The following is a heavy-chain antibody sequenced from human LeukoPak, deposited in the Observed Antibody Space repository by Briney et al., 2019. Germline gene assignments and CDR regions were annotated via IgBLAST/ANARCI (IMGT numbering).Heavy chain of an antibody. Sequence: TGGSLRLSCAASGFTFSSYSMNWVRQAPGKGLEWVSSISSSSSYIYYADSVKGRFTTSRDNAKNSLYLQMNSLRAEDTAVYYCARDFVYSSGWYLEAFDIWGQGTMVTVSS. D-gene: IGHD6-19*01. CDR2: ISSSSSYI. CDR1: GFTFSSYS. J-gene: IGHJ3*02. CDR3: ARDFVYSSGWYLEAFDI. V-gene: IGHV3-21*01.